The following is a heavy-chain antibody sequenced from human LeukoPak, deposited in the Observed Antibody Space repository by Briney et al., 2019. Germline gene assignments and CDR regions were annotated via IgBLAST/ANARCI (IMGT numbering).Heavy chain of an antibody. CDR2: INPSGGST. J-gene: IGHJ6*04. CDR3: ARDTAGYDFWSGYSRMDV. CDR1: GGTFSSYA. Sequence: ASVKVSCKASGGTFSSYAISWVRQAPGQGLEWMGIINPSGGSTSYAQKFQGRVTMTRDTSTSTVYMELSSLRSEDTAVYYCARDTAGYDFWSGYSRMDVWGKGTTVTVSS. V-gene: IGHV1-46*01. D-gene: IGHD3-3*01.